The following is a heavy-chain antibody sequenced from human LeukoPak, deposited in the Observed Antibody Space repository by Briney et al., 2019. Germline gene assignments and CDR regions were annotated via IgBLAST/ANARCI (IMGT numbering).Heavy chain of an antibody. Sequence: PGGSLRLSCAASGFTFSSYSMDWVRRAPGKGLEWCSSIRITSNYIYYANSVKGRFTISRDNAKNSLFLQMNSLRAEDTAVYYCARDPGGIAVPGLGFAFDIWGQGTMVTVSS. D-gene: IGHD6-19*01. CDR1: GFTFSSYS. CDR2: IRITSNYI. V-gene: IGHV3-21*01. CDR3: ARDPGGIAVPGLGFAFDI. J-gene: IGHJ3*02.